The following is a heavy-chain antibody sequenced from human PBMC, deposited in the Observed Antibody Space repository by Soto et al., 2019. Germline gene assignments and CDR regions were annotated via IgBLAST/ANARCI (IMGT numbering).Heavy chain of an antibody. CDR1: GGTFSSYA. CDR2: IIPIFGTA. D-gene: IGHD5-18*01. V-gene: IGHV1-69*13. Sequence: SVKVSCKASGGTFSSYAISWVRQAPGQGLEGMGGIIPIFGTANYAQKFQGRVTITADESTSTAYMELSSLRSEDTAVYYCARDRNAYSYGYTYYFDYWGQGTLVTVSS. CDR3: ARDRNAYSYGYTYYFDY. J-gene: IGHJ4*02.